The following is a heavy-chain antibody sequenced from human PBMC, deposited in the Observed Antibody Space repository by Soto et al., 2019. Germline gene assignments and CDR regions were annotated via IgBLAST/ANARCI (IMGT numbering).Heavy chain of an antibody. Sequence: PGGSLRLSCAASGFTFGTCGMHWVRQAPGKGLEWVAGIWYDGSVKTYADSVKGRFSISRDNSQNTVYLQMNTLRAGDTAVYYCARADCGGQCPCDYWGQGTLVTVSS. D-gene: IGHD2-21*01. J-gene: IGHJ4*02. CDR1: GFTFGTCG. CDR3: ARADCGGQCPCDY. CDR2: IWYDGSVK. V-gene: IGHV3-33*01.